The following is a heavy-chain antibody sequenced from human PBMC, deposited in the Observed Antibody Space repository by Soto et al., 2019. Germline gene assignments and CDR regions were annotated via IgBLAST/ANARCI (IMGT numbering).Heavy chain of an antibody. CDR2: INPSGGST. V-gene: IGHV1-46*01. J-gene: IGHJ6*02. CDR3: ARVNPDNRWPHYYYGMDV. D-gene: IGHD1-20*01. Sequence: ASVKVSCKASGYTFTSYYMHWVRQAPGQGLEWMGIINPSGGSTSYAQKFQGRVTMARDTSTSTVYMELSSLRSEDTAVYYCARVNPDNRWPHYYYGMDVWGQGTTVTVSS. CDR1: GYTFTSYY.